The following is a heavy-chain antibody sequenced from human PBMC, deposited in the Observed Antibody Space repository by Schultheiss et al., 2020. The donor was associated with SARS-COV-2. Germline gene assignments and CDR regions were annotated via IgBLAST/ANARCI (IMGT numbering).Heavy chain of an antibody. CDR2: IYPGDSDT. V-gene: IGHV5-51*01. CDR3: ARLEGYYFDGSGYYYFDH. J-gene: IGHJ4*02. Sequence: GGSLRLSCKGSGYSFTRYWIGWVRQMPGKGLEWMGIIYPGDSDTRYSPSFQGQVTISADTSINTAYLQWSTLKASDTAMYYCARLEGYYFDGSGYYYFDHWGQGALVTVSS. CDR1: GYSFTRYW. D-gene: IGHD3-22*01.